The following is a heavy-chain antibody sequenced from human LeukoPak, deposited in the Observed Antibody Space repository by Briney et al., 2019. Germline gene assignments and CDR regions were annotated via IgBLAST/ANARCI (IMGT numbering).Heavy chain of an antibody. V-gene: IGHV5-51*01. CDR1: GSSFTSYW. CDR2: IYPGDSDT. Sequence: GAPLQISCKGSGSSFTSYWIGWVRQLPGKGLEWMGIIYPGDSDTRYRPSFQGQVTISADKSISTAYLQWNSLKASDTAMYYCARLQYSGSYYTGKFDYWGQGTLVTVSS. CDR3: ARLQYSGSYYTGKFDY. J-gene: IGHJ4*02. D-gene: IGHD1-26*01.